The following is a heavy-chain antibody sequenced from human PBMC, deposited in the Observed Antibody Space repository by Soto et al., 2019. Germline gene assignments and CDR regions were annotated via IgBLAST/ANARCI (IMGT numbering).Heavy chain of an antibody. V-gene: IGHV3-23*01. CDR2: ISGSGGST. D-gene: IGHD3-22*01. Sequence: GGSLRLSCAASGFTFSSYAMSWVRQAPGKGLEWVSAISGSGGSTYYADSVKGRFTISRDNSKNTLYLQMNSLRAEDTAVYYCAKGGAYYYDSSGYYVRTLLAYWGQGTMVTSP. CDR1: GFTFSSYA. CDR3: AKGGAYYYDSSGYYVRTLLAY. J-gene: IGHJ4*02.